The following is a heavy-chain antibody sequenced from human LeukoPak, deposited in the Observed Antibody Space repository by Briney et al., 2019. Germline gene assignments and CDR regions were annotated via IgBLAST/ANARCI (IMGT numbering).Heavy chain of an antibody. Sequence: GGSLRLSCAASGFPLDTYWMHWVRQAPGKGLEWVSVVYSGGSTNHAESVRGRFIVSRDLSRNTIYLQMNDLRPEDTAVYYCARDLGWDNITSFHFWGQGVLVTVSS. CDR3: ARDLGWDNITSFHF. CDR2: VYSGGST. D-gene: IGHD1-26*01. J-gene: IGHJ4*02. CDR1: GFPLDTYW. V-gene: IGHV3-66*02.